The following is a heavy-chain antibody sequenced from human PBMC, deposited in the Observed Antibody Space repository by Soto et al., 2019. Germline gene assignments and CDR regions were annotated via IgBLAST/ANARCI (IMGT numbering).Heavy chain of an antibody. Sequence: ETLSLTCTVAGGSXSSYYWSWIRQPPGKGLEWIGYIYYSGSTNYNPSLKSRVTISVDTSKNQFSLKLSSVTAADTAVYYCAKDSGYNYGYFRWFDPWGQGTLVTVSS. V-gene: IGHV4-59*01. CDR1: GGSXSSYY. CDR3: AKDSGYNYGYFRWFDP. J-gene: IGHJ5*02. D-gene: IGHD5-18*01. CDR2: IYYSGST.